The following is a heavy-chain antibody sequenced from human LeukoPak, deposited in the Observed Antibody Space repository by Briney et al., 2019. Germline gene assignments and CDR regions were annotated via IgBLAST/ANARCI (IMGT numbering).Heavy chain of an antibody. Sequence: PGGSLRLSCAASGFTFSSYSMNWVRQAPGKGLEWVSSISGSNSYIYYADSMKGRSTISRDNAKNSLYLQMNSLRAEDTAVYYCARGREGYSYEFDYWGQGTLVTVSS. J-gene: IGHJ4*02. CDR1: GFTFSSYS. D-gene: IGHD5-12*01. V-gene: IGHV3-21*01. CDR2: ISGSNSYI. CDR3: ARGREGYSYEFDY.